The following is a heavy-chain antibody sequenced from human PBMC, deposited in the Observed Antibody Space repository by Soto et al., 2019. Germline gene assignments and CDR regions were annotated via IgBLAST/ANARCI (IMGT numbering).Heavy chain of an antibody. Sequence: QVQLVQSGAEVKKPGSSVKVSCKASGGTFSSYAISWVRQAPGQGLEWMGGIIPIFGTPNYAQKFQGRVTITADESTSTAYMELSSLRSEDTAVYYCAREAEREGYYYVYGLDVWGQGTTLTVSS. J-gene: IGHJ6*02. CDR2: IIPIFGTP. CDR1: GGTFSSYA. V-gene: IGHV1-69*12. D-gene: IGHD1-26*01. CDR3: AREAEREGYYYVYGLDV.